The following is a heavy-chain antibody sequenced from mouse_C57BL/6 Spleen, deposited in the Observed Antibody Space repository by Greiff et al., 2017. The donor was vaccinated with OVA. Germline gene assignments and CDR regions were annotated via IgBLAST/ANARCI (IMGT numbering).Heavy chain of an antibody. D-gene: IGHD1-1*01. CDR1: GYTFTDYE. CDR3: TRYYYGSRRAMDY. CDR2: IDPETGGT. J-gene: IGHJ4*01. V-gene: IGHV1-15*01. Sequence: QVQLQQSGAELVRPGASVTLSCKASGYTFTDYEMHWVKQTPVHGLEWIGAIDPETGGTASNQKFKGKAILTADKSSSTAYMELRSLTSEDSAVYYCTRYYYGSRRAMDYWGQGTSVTVSS.